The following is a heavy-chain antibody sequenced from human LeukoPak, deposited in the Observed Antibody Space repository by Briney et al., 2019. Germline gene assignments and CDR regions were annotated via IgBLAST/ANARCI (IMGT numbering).Heavy chain of an antibody. CDR3: ARALSFGELFHFDY. Sequence: ASVKVSCKASGYTFTSYDINWVRQATGQGLEWMGWMNPNSGNTGYAQKLQGRVTMTTDTSTSTAYMELRSLRSDDTAVYYCARALSFGELFHFDYWGQGTLVTVSS. CDR1: GYTFTSYD. CDR2: MNPNSGNT. D-gene: IGHD3-10*01. J-gene: IGHJ4*02. V-gene: IGHV1-8*02.